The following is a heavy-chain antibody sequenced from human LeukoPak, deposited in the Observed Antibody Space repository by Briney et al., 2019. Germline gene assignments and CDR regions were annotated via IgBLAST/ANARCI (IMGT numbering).Heavy chain of an antibody. V-gene: IGHV1-18*01. CDR1: GYTFTSYG. D-gene: IGHD2-2*01. Sequence: ASVKVSCKASGYTFTSYGISLVRQAPRQGLEWMGWISAYNGNTNYAQKLQGRVTMTTDTSTSTAYMELRSLRSDDTAVYYCARDGCSSTSCYSLCDYWGQGTLVTVSS. CDR2: ISAYNGNT. CDR3: ARDGCSSTSCYSLCDY. J-gene: IGHJ4*02.